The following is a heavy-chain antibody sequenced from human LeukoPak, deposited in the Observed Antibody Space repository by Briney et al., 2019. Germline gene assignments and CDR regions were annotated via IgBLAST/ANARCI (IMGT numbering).Heavy chain of an antibody. D-gene: IGHD3-9*01. CDR1: GGSISSSSYY. V-gene: IGHV4-39*01. CDR3: ARLINDILTGYYLDY. CDR2: IYYSGST. J-gene: IGHJ4*02. Sequence: SETLSLTCTVSGGSISSSSYYWGWLRQPPGKGLEWIVSIYYSGSTYYNPSLKSRVTISVDTSKNQFSLKLSSVTAADTAVYYCARLINDILTGYYLDYWGQGTLVTVSS.